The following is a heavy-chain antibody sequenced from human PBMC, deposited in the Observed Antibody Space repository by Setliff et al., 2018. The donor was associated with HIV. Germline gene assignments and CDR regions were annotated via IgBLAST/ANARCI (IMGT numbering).Heavy chain of an antibody. Sequence: ASVKVSCTASGYTFTSSDINWVRQATGQGLEWMGWMNPNSGNTGYAQKFQGRVTMTRDTSIKTAYMEMSSLRSEDTAVYYCAASTEMVTFGYSYYYMDVWGKGTTVTVSS. D-gene: IGHD3-16*01. CDR1: GYTFTSSD. CDR3: AASTEMVTFGYSYYYMDV. CDR2: MNPNSGNT. J-gene: IGHJ6*03. V-gene: IGHV1-8*02.